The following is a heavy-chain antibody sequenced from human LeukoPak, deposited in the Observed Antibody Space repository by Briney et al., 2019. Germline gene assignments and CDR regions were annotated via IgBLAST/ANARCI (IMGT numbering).Heavy chain of an antibody. CDR3: AKVGYCSGGSCYDY. V-gene: IGHV3-23*01. J-gene: IGHJ4*02. D-gene: IGHD2-15*01. CDR1: GFTFSSHA. CDR2: ISGSGGST. Sequence: GGSLRLSCAASGFTFSSHAMSWVRQAPGKGLEWVSAISGSGGSTYYADSVKGRFTISRDNSKNTLYLQMNSLRAEDTAVYYCAKVGYCSGGSCYDYWGQGTLVTVSS.